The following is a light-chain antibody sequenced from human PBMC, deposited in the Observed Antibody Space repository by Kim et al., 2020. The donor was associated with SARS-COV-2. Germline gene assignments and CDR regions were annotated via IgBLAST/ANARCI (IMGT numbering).Light chain of an antibody. J-gene: IGKJ5*01. CDR1: QSISTW. CDR2: KAS. V-gene: IGKV1-5*03. Sequence: SALVVDRVTITCRASQSISTWLTWYQQNPEKAPKLLIYKASSLESGVPSRFSGSGSGTEFTLTISSLQPDDFATYYCQQYDTYVTFGQGTRLEIK. CDR3: QQYDTYVT.